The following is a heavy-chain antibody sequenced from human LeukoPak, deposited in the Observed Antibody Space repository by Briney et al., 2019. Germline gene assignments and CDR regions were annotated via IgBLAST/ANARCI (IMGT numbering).Heavy chain of an antibody. V-gene: IGHV4-61*02. CDR3: ARDGARYCSGGSCYSDYYYYYMDV. Sequence: PSQTLSLTCTVAGGSVRSGSYYWSWIGQPAGKGMEWIGRIYSSGSTNYNPSLKSRVTMSVAMSTDYFSLRLISVTATAADVYYCARDGARYCSGGSCYSDYYYYYMDVWGKGTTVTIS. CDR1: GGSVRSGSYY. CDR2: IYSSGST. J-gene: IGHJ6*03. D-gene: IGHD2-15*01.